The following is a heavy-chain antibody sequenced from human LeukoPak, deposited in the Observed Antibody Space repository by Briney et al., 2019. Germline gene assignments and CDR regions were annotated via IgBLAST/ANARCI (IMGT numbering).Heavy chain of an antibody. J-gene: IGHJ4*02. D-gene: IGHD6-13*01. V-gene: IGHV3-74*01. CDR3: ARGTAAAAGIDY. CDR1: GFTFSNYW. Sequence: GGSLRLSCAASGFTFSNYWMHWVRQAPGKGLVWVAHINTDGSATTYGDAAKGRFTVSGDNANNTLSLEMNSLRVEDTAVYYCARGTAAAAGIDYWGQGTLVTVSS. CDR2: INTDGSAT.